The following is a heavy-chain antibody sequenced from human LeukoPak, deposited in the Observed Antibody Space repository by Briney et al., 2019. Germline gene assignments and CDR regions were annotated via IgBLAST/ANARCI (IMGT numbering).Heavy chain of an antibody. J-gene: IGHJ4*02. V-gene: IGHV1-2*02. Sequence: ASVKVSCKASGYTFTGYYMHRVRQAPGQGLEWMGWINPNSGDTNYAKQFQGRVTMTRETSISTAYMELGRLRSDDTAVYYCARDKSGSSGWYSYFDYWGQGTLVTVSS. CDR3: ARDKSGSSGWYSYFDY. CDR2: INPNSGDT. CDR1: GYTFTGYY. D-gene: IGHD6-19*01.